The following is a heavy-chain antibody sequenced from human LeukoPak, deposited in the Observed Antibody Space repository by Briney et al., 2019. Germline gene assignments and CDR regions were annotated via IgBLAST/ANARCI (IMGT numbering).Heavy chain of an antibody. D-gene: IGHD3-22*01. CDR2: IYYSGST. CDR3: ASSFYDSSGYYLH. V-gene: IGHV4-39*01. Sequence: SETLSLTCTVSGGSISSSSYYWGWIRQPPGKGLEWIGSIYYSGSTYYNPSLKSRVTISVDTSKNHFSLQLSSVTAADTAVYYCASSFYDSSGYYLHWGQGTLVTVSS. CDR1: GGSISSSSYY. J-gene: IGHJ4*02.